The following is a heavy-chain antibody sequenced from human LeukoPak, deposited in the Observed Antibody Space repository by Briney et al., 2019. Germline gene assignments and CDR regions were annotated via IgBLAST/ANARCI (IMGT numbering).Heavy chain of an antibody. D-gene: IGHD6-19*01. CDR2: IIPIFGIA. CDR3: ARAAFPYSSGLYYFDY. J-gene: IGHJ4*02. CDR1: GGTFSSYA. Sequence: SVKVSCKASGGTFSSYAISWVRQAPGQGLEWMGRIIPIFGIANYAQKFQGRVTITADESTSTAYMELSSLRSEDTAVYYCARAAFPYSSGLYYFDYWGQGTLVTVSS. V-gene: IGHV1-69*13.